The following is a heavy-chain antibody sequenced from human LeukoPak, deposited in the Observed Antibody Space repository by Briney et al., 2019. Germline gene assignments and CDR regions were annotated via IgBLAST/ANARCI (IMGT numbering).Heavy chain of an antibody. Sequence: GGSLRLSCAASGFTFSSYAMSWVRQAPGKGLEWVSAISGSGGSTYYADSVKGRFTISRDNAKNSLYLQMNSLRAEDTAVYYCARDSAGNDYWGQGTLVTVSS. CDR1: GFTFSSYA. CDR3: ARDSAGNDY. CDR2: ISGSGGST. V-gene: IGHV3-23*01. J-gene: IGHJ4*02. D-gene: IGHD6-13*01.